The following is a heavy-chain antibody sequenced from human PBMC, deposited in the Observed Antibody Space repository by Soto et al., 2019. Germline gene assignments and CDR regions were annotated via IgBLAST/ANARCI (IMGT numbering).Heavy chain of an antibody. CDR1: GFTFSSYS. V-gene: IGHV3-23*01. J-gene: IGHJ4*02. Sequence: GGSLRLSCAASGFTFSSYSMTWVCQGPEKGLEWVSEISADGARTYYADSVKGRFTVSRDNSKNTVYLQMNSLRAEDTAVYYCAQNFDYWGQGTLVTVSS. CDR2: ISADGART. CDR3: AQNFDY.